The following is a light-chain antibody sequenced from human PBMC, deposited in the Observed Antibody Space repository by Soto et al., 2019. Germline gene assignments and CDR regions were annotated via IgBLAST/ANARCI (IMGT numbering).Light chain of an antibody. Sequence: EIVLTQSPGTLSLSPGERATLSCRASQSVSSSYLAWYQQKPGQAPRLLIYGASNRATGIPGRFIGSGSGTDFTLTISRLEPEDFAVYYCQQYCSSPPYTFGQGTKLEIK. CDR2: GAS. J-gene: IGKJ2*01. CDR1: QSVSSSY. CDR3: QQYCSSPPYT. V-gene: IGKV3-20*01.